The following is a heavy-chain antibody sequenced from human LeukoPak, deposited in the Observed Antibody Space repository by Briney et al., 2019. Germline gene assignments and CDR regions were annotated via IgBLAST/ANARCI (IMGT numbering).Heavy chain of an antibody. V-gene: IGHV4-39*01. CDR2: FYSDWRT. Sequence: SDTLSLTCTVSGRPISTIIYPWRWVRQPPGKGLERIMNFYSDWRTYYNPSLKSRVTMSADTSKNQFSLKLSSVTAADTAVYYCAKSRQLAKNYYFYYYMDVWGKGTTVTVSS. CDR1: GRPISTIIYP. D-gene: IGHD6-13*01. J-gene: IGHJ6*03. CDR3: AKSRQLAKNYYFYYYMDV.